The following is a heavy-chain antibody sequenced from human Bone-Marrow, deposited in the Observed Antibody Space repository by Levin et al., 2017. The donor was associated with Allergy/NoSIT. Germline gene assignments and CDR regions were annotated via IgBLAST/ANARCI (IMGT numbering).Heavy chain of an antibody. V-gene: IGHV1-2*02. CDR3: AILKPVFGVDY. CDR2: INPKSGGT. J-gene: IGHJ4*02. Sequence: GASVKVSCKASGYTFTDYFIHWVRQAPGQGLQWMGWINPKSGGTHYAQDFQGRVTLTRDTSISTANMELNRLRSDDTAVYYCAILKPVFGVDYWGQGTLVTVSS. CDR1: GYTFTDYF. D-gene: IGHD2-8*01.